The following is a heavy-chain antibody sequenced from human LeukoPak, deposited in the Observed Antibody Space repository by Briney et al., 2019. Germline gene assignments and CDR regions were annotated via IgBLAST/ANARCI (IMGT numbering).Heavy chain of an antibody. CDR2: INHSGST. D-gene: IGHD3-22*01. V-gene: IGHV4-34*01. J-gene: IGHJ4*02. CDR3: ARDDSSGYYSHFDY. CDR1: GGSFSGYY. Sequence: SETLSLTCAVYGGSFSGYYWSWIRQPPGKGLEWIGEINHSGSTNYNPSLKSRVTISVDTSKNQFSLKLSSVTAADTAVYYCARDDSSGYYSHFDYWGQGTLVTVSS.